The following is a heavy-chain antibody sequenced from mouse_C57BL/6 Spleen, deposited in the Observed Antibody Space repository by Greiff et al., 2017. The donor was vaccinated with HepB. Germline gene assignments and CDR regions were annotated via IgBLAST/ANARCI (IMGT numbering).Heavy chain of an antibody. CDR3: ARRYYGSSGDYAMDY. J-gene: IGHJ4*01. D-gene: IGHD1-1*01. Sequence: QVQLKESGAELMKPGASVKLSCKATGYTFTGYWIEWVKQRPGHGLEWIGVIFPGSGSTNYNEKFKGKATFTADTSSNTAYMQLSSLTTEDSAIYYCARRYYGSSGDYAMDYWGQGTSVTVSS. V-gene: IGHV1-9*01. CDR2: IFPGSGST. CDR1: GYTFTGYW.